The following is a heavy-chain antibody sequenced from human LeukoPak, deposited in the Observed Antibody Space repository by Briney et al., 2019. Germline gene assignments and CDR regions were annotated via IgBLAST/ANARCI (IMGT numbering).Heavy chain of an antibody. CDR1: GFTFSSYA. CDR3: ARIYGDYEDY. V-gene: IGHV3-30*04. CDR2: ISYDGSNK. J-gene: IGHJ4*02. D-gene: IGHD4-17*01. Sequence: PGRSLRLSCAASGFTFSSYAMHWVRQAPGKGLEWVAVISYDGSNKYYADSVKGRFTISRDNSKNTLYLQTNSLRAEDTAVYYCARIYGDYEDYWGQGTLVTVSS.